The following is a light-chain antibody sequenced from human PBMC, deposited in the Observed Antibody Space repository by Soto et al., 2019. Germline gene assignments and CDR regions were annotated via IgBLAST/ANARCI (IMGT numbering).Light chain of an antibody. V-gene: IGKV3-11*01. Sequence: EIVLTHSPATLSFPPGERATINVSSSQSVSNFLAWYQHKPGQAPRLLIYDASIRAAGVPARFSGSGSGTDFTLTISSLEPEDFAVYYCQQRSNWPRITFGQGTRLETK. CDR2: DAS. CDR1: QSVSNF. J-gene: IGKJ5*01. CDR3: QQRSNWPRIT.